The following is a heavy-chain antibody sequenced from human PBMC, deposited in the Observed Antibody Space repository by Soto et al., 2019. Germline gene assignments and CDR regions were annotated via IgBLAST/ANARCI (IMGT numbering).Heavy chain of an antibody. V-gene: IGHV1-18*01. J-gene: IGHJ6*02. CDR3: ARDYKVGSTWTYYYYMDI. CDR1: GYTFTSNA. CDR2: ISGHNGNT. D-gene: IGHD1-26*01. Sequence: GASVKVSCKASGYTFTSNAISWVRQAPGQGLEWMGWISGHNGNTKYAQKFQGRVSMTTDKFTSTAYMELRSLRFDDTAVYYCARDYKVGSTWTYYYYMDIWGQGTTVTVSS.